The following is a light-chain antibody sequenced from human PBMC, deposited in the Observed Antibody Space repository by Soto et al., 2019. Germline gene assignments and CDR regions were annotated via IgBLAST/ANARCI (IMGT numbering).Light chain of an antibody. CDR3: QQYLSLPPLT. J-gene: IGKJ4*01. CDR2: DVS. V-gene: IGKV1-33*01. Sequence: DIQMTQSPSSLSATIGDRVTISCQASRDISNYMNWYQQKPGRAPKLLIYDVSNLETGVPSRFSGSGSGTDFTFTISSLQPEDIATYYCQQYLSLPPLTFGGGTRVEIK. CDR1: RDISNY.